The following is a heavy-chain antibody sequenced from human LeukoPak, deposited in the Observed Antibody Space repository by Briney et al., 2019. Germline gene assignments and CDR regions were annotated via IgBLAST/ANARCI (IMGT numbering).Heavy chain of an antibody. J-gene: IGHJ3*02. V-gene: IGHV1-69*04. CDR2: IIPLLGIV. CDR1: GGTFSDYA. CDR3: AVYYYYDSSGYLVGAFDI. D-gene: IGHD3-22*01. Sequence: ASVKVSCKASGGTFSDYAITWVRQAPGQGLEWMGKIIPLLGIVTYAQNFQGRVTITSDKSTSTAYMELSSLRSEDTAVYYCAVYYYYDSSGYLVGAFDIWGQGTMVTVSS.